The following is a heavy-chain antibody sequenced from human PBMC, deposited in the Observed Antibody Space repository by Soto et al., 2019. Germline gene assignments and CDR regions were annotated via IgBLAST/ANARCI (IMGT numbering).Heavy chain of an antibody. CDR2: ISSSSTI. CDR1: GFTFSSYS. D-gene: IGHD3-22*01. CDR3: ATDYDSSAPIDASDI. J-gene: IGHJ3*02. V-gene: IGHV3-48*02. Sequence: GSLRLSCAASGFTFSSYSMNWVRQAPGKGLEWVSYISSSSTIYYADSVKGRFTISRDNAKNSLYLQMNSLRDEDTAVYYCATDYDSSAPIDASDIWGQGTMVTVSS.